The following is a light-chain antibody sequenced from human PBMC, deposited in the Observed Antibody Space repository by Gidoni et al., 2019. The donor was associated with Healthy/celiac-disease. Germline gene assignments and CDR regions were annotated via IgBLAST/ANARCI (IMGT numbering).Light chain of an antibody. CDR3: QQYYSTPLT. J-gene: IGKJ4*01. V-gene: IGKV4-1*01. CDR2: WAY. Sequence: DIVMTQSPDSLAVSLGERATINCKSSQSVLYSSNNKNYLAWYQQKPGQPPKLLIYWAYTRESGVPDRLSGSGSGTDFTLTISSLQAEDVAVYYCQQYYSTPLTFXGXTKVXIK. CDR1: QSVLYSSNNKNY.